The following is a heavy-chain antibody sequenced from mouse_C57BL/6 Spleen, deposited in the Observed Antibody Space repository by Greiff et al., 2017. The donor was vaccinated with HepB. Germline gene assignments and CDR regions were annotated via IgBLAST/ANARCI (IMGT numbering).Heavy chain of an antibody. CDR2: IDPYDSYT. CDR3: ARGWDSNCWFAY. D-gene: IGHD2-5*01. CDR1: GYTFTSYW. Sequence: QVQLQQPGAELVRPGTSVKLSCKASGYTFTSYWMHWVKQRPGQGLEWIGVIDPYDSYTNYNQKFKGKATLTVDTSSSTAYMQLSSLTSEDSAVYYGARGWDSNCWFAYWGQGTLVTVSA. V-gene: IGHV1-59*01. J-gene: IGHJ3*01.